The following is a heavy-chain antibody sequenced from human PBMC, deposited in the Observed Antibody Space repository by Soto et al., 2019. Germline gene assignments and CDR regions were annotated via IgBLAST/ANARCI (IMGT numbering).Heavy chain of an antibody. CDR3: AKGVGREQLVAYYLDAFDI. CDR1: GFTFDAYP. D-gene: IGHD1-26*01. CDR2: ITWNGGNL. V-gene: IGHV3-9*01. J-gene: IGHJ3*02. Sequence: EVQLVESGGGLVQPGRSLRLSCAASGFTFDAYPMHWVRQAPGKGLEWVSGITWNGGNLGYGDSVKGRFTISRDNAKNSLYLHMDSLRAEDTALYYCAKGVGREQLVAYYLDAFDIWGQGTRVTVSS.